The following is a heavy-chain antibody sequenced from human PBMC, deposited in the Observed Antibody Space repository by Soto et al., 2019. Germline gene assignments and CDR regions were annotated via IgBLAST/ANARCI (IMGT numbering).Heavy chain of an antibody. D-gene: IGHD6-19*01. Sequence: GEALKISGKGSGDSCTSYWSCWVRQMPGKGLEWMGRIDPSDSYTNYSPSFQGHVTISADKSISTAYLQWSSLKASDTAMYYCARSAVAGTRYNWFDPRGQGTLVTVSS. V-gene: IGHV5-10-1*01. CDR2: IDPSDSYT. CDR1: GDSCTSYW. J-gene: IGHJ5*02. CDR3: ARSAVAGTRYNWFDP.